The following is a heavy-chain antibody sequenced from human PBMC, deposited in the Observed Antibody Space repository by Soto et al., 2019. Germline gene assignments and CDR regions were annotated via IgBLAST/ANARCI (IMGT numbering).Heavy chain of an antibody. V-gene: IGHV3-7*01. CDR1: GFTFMGFW. CDR2: KKQEGREK. CDR3: AKNNRYCSSTNCFVFDY. J-gene: IGHJ4*02. Sequence: EVQLVESGGGLVQPGGSLGLSLAASGFTFMGFWLTWVRRPPGKGRRGLANKKQEGREKNYVDSVKGRLTISRDNAKNSLYLLMNSLRAEDTAVYYCAKNNRYCSSTNCFVFDYWGQGTLVTVSS. D-gene: IGHD2-2*01.